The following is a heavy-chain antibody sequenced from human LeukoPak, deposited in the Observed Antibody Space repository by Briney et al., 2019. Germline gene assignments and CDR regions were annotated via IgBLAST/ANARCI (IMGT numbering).Heavy chain of an antibody. CDR3: ARHWSSGWYNDAFGI. Sequence: SETLSLTCTVSGGSISSSSYYWGWIRQPPGKGLEWIGSIYYSGSTYYNPSLKSRVTISVDTSKNQFSLKLSSVTAADTAVYYCARHWSSGWYNDAFGIWGQGTMVTVSS. D-gene: IGHD6-19*01. CDR1: GGSISSSSYY. CDR2: IYYSGST. J-gene: IGHJ3*02. V-gene: IGHV4-39*01.